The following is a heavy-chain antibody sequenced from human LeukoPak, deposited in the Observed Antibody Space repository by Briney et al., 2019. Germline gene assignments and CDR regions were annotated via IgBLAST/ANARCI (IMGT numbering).Heavy chain of an antibody. CDR1: GFTFSSYG. CDR3: AKGYSGNYGIGY. D-gene: IGHD1-26*01. J-gene: IGHJ4*02. V-gene: IGHV3-33*06. CDR2: IWSDGSDK. Sequence: PGRSLRLSCAASGFTFSSYGMHWVRQAPGKGLEWVAVIWSDGSDKYYADSVKGRFTISRDNYKNTLYLQMNSLRAEDTAVYYCAKGYSGNYGIGYWGQGTLVTVSS.